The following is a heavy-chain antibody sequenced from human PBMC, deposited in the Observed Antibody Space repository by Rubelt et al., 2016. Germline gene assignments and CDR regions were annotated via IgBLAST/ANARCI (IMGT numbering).Heavy chain of an antibody. Sequence: QVQLQESGPGLVKPSETPSLTCTVSGGSISSSYWSWIRQPPGKGLEWIGYIHYSGSTAYNPSLKSRVTISVDTSENPFTLKLSSVTAADTAVYYCARSTAHSDFDYWGQGTLVTVSS. D-gene: IGHD2-8*02. V-gene: IGHV4-59*01. J-gene: IGHJ4*02. CDR3: ARSTAHSDFDY. CDR1: GGSISSSY. CDR2: IHYSGST.